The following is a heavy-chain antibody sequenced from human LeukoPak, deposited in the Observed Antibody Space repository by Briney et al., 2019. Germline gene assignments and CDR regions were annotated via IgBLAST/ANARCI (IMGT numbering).Heavy chain of an antibody. J-gene: IGHJ4*02. CDR2: INSRSNYI. CDR1: GFTFSNHN. CDR3: ARDKVSVIPALGY. D-gene: IGHD2/OR15-2a*01. V-gene: IGHV3-21*01. Sequence: PGGSLRLSCEASGFTFSNHNMNWVRQAPGKGLEWVSSINSRSNYIYYADSVKGRFTISRDNAKESLYLQMNSLRAEDTALYFCARDKVSVIPALGYWGQGTLVIVSS.